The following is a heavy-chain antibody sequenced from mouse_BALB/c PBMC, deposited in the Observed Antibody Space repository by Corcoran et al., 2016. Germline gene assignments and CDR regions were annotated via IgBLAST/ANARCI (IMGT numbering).Heavy chain of an antibody. CDR3: ARRTAYWYFDV. CDR2: INTYTGEP. D-gene: IGHD1-2*01. V-gene: IGHV9-1*02. CDR1: GYTVSNYG. Sequence: QIQLVQSGPELKKRGETVKISCKASGYTVSNYGMKWVKQAPGKGLKWMGWINTYTGEPTYANDFKGRFAISLDTSARTAYLQINHRKNEDMPTYFCARRTAYWYFDVWGAGTAVTVSS. J-gene: IGHJ1*01.